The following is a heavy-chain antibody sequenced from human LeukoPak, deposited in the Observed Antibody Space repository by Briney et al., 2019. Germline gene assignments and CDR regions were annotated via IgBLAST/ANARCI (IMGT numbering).Heavy chain of an antibody. V-gene: IGHV1-18*04. J-gene: IGHJ4*02. Sequence: ASVKVSCKASGYTFTVYYMHWVRQAPGQGLEWMGWISGYDGNTNYPQKFQGRVTVTTDTSTSTAYMELRSLRYDDTAMYYCVRDQSPGLFDHWGQGTLVTVSS. CDR1: GYTFTVYY. CDR2: ISGYDGNT. CDR3: VRDQSPGLFDH.